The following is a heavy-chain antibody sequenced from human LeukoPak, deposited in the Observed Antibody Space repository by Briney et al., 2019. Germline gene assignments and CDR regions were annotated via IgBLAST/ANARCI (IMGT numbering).Heavy chain of an antibody. CDR3: ATGIFSFDY. CDR1: GFMFSSYG. Sequence: PGGSLRLSCAASGFMFSSYGMTWVRQAPGKGLEWVSSITSGGVNTYYADSVKGRFTISRDISKNTLYLQMNSLRAEDTAIYYCATGIFSFDYWGQGTLVTVSS. CDR2: ITSGGVNT. V-gene: IGHV3-23*01. J-gene: IGHJ4*02. D-gene: IGHD3-3*01.